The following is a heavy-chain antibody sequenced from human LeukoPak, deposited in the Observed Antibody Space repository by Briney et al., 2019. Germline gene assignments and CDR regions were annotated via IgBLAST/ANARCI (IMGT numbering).Heavy chain of an antibody. V-gene: IGHV3-7*01. CDR2: IKQDGSEK. CDR3: ARVLAGYSYGYFDY. J-gene: IGHJ4*02. CDR1: GFTFSSYW. D-gene: IGHD5-18*01. Sequence: GGSLRLSCAASGFTFSSYWMSWVRQAPGKGLEWVANIKQDGSEKYYVDSVKGRFTISRDNAKNSLYLQMSSLRAEDTAVYYCARVLAGYSYGYFDYWGQGTLVTVSS.